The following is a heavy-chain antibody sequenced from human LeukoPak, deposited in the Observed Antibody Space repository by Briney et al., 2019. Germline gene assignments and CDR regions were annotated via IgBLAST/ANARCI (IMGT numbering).Heavy chain of an antibody. CDR1: GFTFSSYI. CDR2: IGSNSVPT. Sequence: GGSLRLSCAASGFTFSSYIMNWVRQAPGKGLEWVSGIGSNSVPTVYADSVKGRFTISRDNSKSMLYLQMNSLRAEDTAVYYCAKDTSPYSSGWGLDYWGQGTLVTVSS. V-gene: IGHV3-23*01. CDR3: AKDTSPYSSGWGLDY. D-gene: IGHD6-19*01. J-gene: IGHJ4*02.